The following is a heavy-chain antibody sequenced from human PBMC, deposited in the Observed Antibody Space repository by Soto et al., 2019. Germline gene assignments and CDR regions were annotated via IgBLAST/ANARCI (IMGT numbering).Heavy chain of an antibody. CDR3: DSQVLPGYSSD. CDR2: INPTSEYT. CDR1: GYTFTSYD. Sequence: ASVNVSCKASGYTFTSYDINWVRQAPGQGLEWVGWINPTSEYTAQAQKLQGRSTLTREISTATAYLELSSRISEYTAVYFCDSQVLPGYSSDWGPGTLVTGSS. J-gene: IGHJ4*02. D-gene: IGHD2-15*01. V-gene: IGHV1-8*01.